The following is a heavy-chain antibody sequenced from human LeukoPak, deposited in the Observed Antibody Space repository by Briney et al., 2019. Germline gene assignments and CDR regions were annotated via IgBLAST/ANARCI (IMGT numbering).Heavy chain of an antibody. CDR3: ARRAVDNSYYYYYMDV. V-gene: IGHV1-8*03. D-gene: IGHD6-19*01. CDR1: GYTFTSYD. J-gene: IGHJ6*03. Sequence: ASVKVSCKASGYTFTSYDINWVRQVTGQGLEWMGWMNPKSGNTGYAQKFQGRVTTTRNTSISTAYMEVSSLRYEDTAVYYCARRAVDNSYYYYYMDVWGKGTTVTVSS. CDR2: MNPKSGNT.